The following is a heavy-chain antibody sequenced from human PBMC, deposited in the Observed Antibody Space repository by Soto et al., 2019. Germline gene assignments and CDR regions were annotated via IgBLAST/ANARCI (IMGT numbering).Heavy chain of an antibody. J-gene: IGHJ6*02. CDR3: AKGGGLLDGRLGLDV. D-gene: IGHD3-16*01. CDR1: GGSISSGGYY. Sequence: QVQLQESGPGLVKPSQTLSLTCNVSGGSISSGGYYWTWVRQRPGKGLEWIGYIYGSGSAFYNPSRRGRVSISADTSEIQFSLRLSSVTAADTAVYYCAKGGGLLDGRLGLDVWGQGTTVTVSS. CDR2: IYGSGSA. V-gene: IGHV4-31*03.